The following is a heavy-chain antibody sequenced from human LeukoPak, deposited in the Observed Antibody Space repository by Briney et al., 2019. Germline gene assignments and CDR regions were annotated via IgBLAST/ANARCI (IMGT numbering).Heavy chain of an antibody. CDR2: IYYSGST. V-gene: IGHV4-59*01. CDR1: GGSISSYY. J-gene: IGHJ6*03. CDR3: AREDPYYYYMDV. Sequence: SETLSLTCTVSGGSISSYYWSWIRQPPGKGLEWIGYIYYSGSTNYNPSLKSRVTISVDTSKNQFSLKLSSVTAADTAVYYCAREDPYYYYMDVWGKGTTVTVSS.